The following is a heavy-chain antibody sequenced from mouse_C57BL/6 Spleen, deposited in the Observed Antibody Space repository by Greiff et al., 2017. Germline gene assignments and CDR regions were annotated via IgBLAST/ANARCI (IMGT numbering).Heavy chain of an antibody. CDR3: ATAYYGYGFDY. CDR1: GYTFTSYW. V-gene: IGHV1-69*01. J-gene: IGHJ2*01. D-gene: IGHD2-9*01. CDR2: IDPSDSYT. Sequence: QVQLQQPGAELVMPGASVKLSCKASGYTFTSYWMHWVKQRPGQGLEWIGEIDPSDSYTNYNQKFKGKSTLTVDKSSSTAYMQLSSLTSEDSAVYYCATAYYGYGFDYWGQGTTLTVSS.